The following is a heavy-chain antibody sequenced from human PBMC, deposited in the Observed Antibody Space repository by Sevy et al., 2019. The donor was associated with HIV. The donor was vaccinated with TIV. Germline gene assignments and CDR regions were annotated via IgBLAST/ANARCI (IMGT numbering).Heavy chain of an antibody. D-gene: IGHD1-7*01. CDR2: MNPNSGDT. CDR3: AIGGGTTGLNWFDP. CDR1: GYTFTSYD. Sequence: ASVKVSCKASGYTFTSYDINWVRQATGQGLEWMGWMNPNSGDTGYAQKFQGRVTMTRNTSISTAYMELSSLRSEDTAVYYCAIGGGTTGLNWFDPWGQGTLVTVSS. J-gene: IGHJ5*02. V-gene: IGHV1-8*01.